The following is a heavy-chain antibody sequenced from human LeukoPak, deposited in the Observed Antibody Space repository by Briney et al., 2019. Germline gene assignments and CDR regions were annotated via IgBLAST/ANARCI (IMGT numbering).Heavy chain of an antibody. Sequence: GGSLILSCAASGFTFSSYSMNWVRQAPGKGLEWVAYIRRSGNPIYYADSVKGRFTISRDNAKNSLYLQMNSLRDEDTAVYYCVRDPDALDYWGPGTPVTVSS. CDR3: VRDPDALDY. CDR2: IRRSGNPI. J-gene: IGHJ4*02. CDR1: GFTFSSYS. V-gene: IGHV3-48*02.